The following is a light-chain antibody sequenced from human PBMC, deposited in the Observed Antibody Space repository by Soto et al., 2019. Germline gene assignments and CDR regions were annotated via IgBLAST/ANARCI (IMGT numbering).Light chain of an antibody. V-gene: IGLV2-14*01. CDR2: DVS. CDR3: ALYTTSSTYV. J-gene: IGLJ1*01. CDR1: SSDVGGYSY. Sequence: QSTLTQPASVSGSPGQSIDISCTGTSSDVGGYSYVSWYQQQPGKAPKLVISDVSNRPSGVSDRFSGSKSGNTASLTISGLQTEDEADYYCALYTTSSTYVFGTGTKLTVL.